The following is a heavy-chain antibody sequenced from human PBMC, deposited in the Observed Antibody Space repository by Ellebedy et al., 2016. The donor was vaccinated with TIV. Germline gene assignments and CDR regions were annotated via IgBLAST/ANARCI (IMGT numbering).Heavy chain of an antibody. Sequence: GESLKISCAASGFTFNNYWMTWVRQAPGKGLGCVANIKEDGNEQNYADSVKGRFSISRDNAKNSLYLQMNSLRAEDTAIYDCVKNRASLDHWGQGAQVTVSS. CDR3: VKNRASLDH. CDR2: IKEDGNEQ. CDR1: GFTFNNYW. V-gene: IGHV3-7*03. D-gene: IGHD2/OR15-2a*01. J-gene: IGHJ4*02.